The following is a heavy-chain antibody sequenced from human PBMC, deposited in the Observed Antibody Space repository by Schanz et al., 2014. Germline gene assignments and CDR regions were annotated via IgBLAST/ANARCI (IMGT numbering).Heavy chain of an antibody. CDR3: ARPRFDYGEVDY. D-gene: IGHD4-17*01. J-gene: IGHJ4*02. Sequence: QVQLVESGGGLVKPGGSLRLSCAASGFTLSSYAMHWVRQAPGKGLEWVAVIWSDGSGKYYADSVKGRFTISRDNAKNTLYLQMNSLRAEDTAVYYCARPRFDYGEVDYWGQGTLXTVSS. CDR1: GFTLSSYA. V-gene: IGHV3-33*08. CDR2: IWSDGSGK.